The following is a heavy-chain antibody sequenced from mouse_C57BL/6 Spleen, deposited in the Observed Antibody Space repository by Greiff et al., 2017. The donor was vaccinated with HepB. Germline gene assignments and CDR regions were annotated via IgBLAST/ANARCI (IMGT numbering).Heavy chain of an antibody. J-gene: IGHJ2*01. CDR2: IYPRSGNT. CDR1: GYTFTSYG. Sequence: VQLQQSGAELARPGASVKLSCKASGYTFTSYGISWVKQRTGQGLEWIGEIYPRSGNTYYNEKFKGTATLTADKSSSTAYMELRSLTSEDSAVYYCARSKILGAVDYWGQGTTLTVSS. CDR3: ARSKILGAVDY. V-gene: IGHV1-81*01. D-gene: IGHD4-1*01.